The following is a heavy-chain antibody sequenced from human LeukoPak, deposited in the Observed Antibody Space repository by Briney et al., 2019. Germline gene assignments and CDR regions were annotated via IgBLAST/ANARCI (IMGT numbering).Heavy chain of an antibody. J-gene: IGHJ6*02. D-gene: IGHD1-1*01. CDR2: MNPNSGNT. CDR1: GYTFTSYD. CDR3: ARGQRTYNWNDGVWYYYGMDV. V-gene: IGHV1-8*01. Sequence: ASVKVSCKASGYTFTSYDINWVRQAAGQGLEWMGWMNPNSGNTGYAQKFQGRVTMTRNTSISTAYMGLSSLRSEDTAVYYCARGQRTYNWNDGVWYYYGMDVWGQGTTVTVSS.